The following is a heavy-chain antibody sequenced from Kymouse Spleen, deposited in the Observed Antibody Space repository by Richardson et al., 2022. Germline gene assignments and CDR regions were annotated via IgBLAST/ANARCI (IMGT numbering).Heavy chain of an antibody. CDR1: GGSFSGYY. V-gene: IGHV4-34*01. Sequence: QVQLQQWGAGLLKPSETLSLTCAVYGGSFSGYYWSWIRQPPGKGLEWIGEINHSGSTNYNPSLKSRVTISVDTSKNQFSLKLSSVTAADTAVYYCARGEGIAARPDYYYYGMDVWGQGTTVTVSS. J-gene: IGHJ6*02. CDR2: INHSGST. CDR3: ARGEGIAARPDYYYYGMDV. D-gene: IGHD6-6*01.